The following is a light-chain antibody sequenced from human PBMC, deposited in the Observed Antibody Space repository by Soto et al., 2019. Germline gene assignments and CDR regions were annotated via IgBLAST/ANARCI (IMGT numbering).Light chain of an antibody. CDR3: QQYNNWPRT. Sequence: EIVLTQSPVTLSVSPGERATLSCRASQSVSSSYLAWYQQKPGQAPRLLIYGASSRATGIPARFSGSGSGTEFTLTISSLQSEDFAVYYCQQYNNWPRTFGQGTKV. J-gene: IGKJ1*01. CDR1: QSVSSSY. V-gene: IGKV3-15*01. CDR2: GAS.